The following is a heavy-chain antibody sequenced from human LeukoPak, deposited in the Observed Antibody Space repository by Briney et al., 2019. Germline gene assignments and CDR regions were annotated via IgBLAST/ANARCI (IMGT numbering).Heavy chain of an antibody. V-gene: IGHV2-5*01. D-gene: IGHD6-19*01. Sequence: SGPTLVKPTQTLTLTCTFSGFSLSSSAVGVNWIRRPPGKALEWLALIYWNDDNHYSPSLRSRLTITKDTSKSQVVLTMTNMDPVDTATYYCTHGSGWMSDFWGQGIPVTVSS. J-gene: IGHJ4*02. CDR3: THGSGWMSDF. CDR2: IYWNDDN. CDR1: GFSLSSSAVG.